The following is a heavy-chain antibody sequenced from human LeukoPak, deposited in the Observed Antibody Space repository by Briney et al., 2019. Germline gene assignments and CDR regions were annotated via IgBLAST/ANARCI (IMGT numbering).Heavy chain of an antibody. J-gene: IGHJ6*03. CDR2: IYSGGST. CDR3: ARGMKGGWYTAMVGYYYYYMDV. Sequence: GGSLRLSCAASEFSVGSNYMTWVRQAPGKGLEWVSLIYSGGSTYYADSVKGRFTISRDNSKNTLYLQMNSLRSEDTAVYYCARGMKGGWYTAMVGYYYYYMDVWGKGTTVTISS. D-gene: IGHD5-18*01. CDR1: EFSVGSNY. V-gene: IGHV3-53*05.